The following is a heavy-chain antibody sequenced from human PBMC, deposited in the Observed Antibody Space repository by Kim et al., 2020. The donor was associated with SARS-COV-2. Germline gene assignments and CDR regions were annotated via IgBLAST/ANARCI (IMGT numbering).Heavy chain of an antibody. CDR2: FDPEDGET. CDR1: GYTLTELS. CDR3: ATDLHYPSTKDY. D-gene: IGHD1-1*01. V-gene: IGHV1-24*01. Sequence: ASVKVSCNVSGYTLTELSMHWVRQAPGKGLEWMGGFDPEDGETIYAQKFQGRVTMTEDTSTDTAYMELSSLRSEDTAVYYCATDLHYPSTKDYWGQGTLVTVSS. J-gene: IGHJ4*02.